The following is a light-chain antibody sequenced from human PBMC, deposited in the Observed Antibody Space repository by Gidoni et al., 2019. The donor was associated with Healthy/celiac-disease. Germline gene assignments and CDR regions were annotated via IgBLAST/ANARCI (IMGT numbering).Light chain of an antibody. Sequence: EIVLTQSPGTLSLSPGDRATLSCRASQSVSSSYLAWYQQKPGQAPRPLIYSASSRATGIPDRLSGSGSGADFTLTISRLEPEDFAVYYCQQYGSFRVTFGQGTKLKIK. J-gene: IGKJ2*01. CDR2: SAS. V-gene: IGKV3-20*01. CDR3: QQYGSFRVT. CDR1: QSVSSSY.